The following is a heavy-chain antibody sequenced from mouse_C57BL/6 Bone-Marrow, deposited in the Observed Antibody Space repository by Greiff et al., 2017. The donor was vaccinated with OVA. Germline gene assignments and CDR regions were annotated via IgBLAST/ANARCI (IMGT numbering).Heavy chain of an antibody. CDR3: ARWYYGSRRYYFDY. CDR1: GYTFTDYY. J-gene: IGHJ2*01. D-gene: IGHD1-1*01. V-gene: IGHV1-75*01. Sequence: QVQLQQPGAELVKPGASVKLSCKASGYTFTDYYINWVKQRPGQGLEWIGWIFPGSGSTYYNEKFKGKATLTVDKSSSTAYMLLSSLTSEDSAVYFCARWYYGSRRYYFDYWGQGTTLTVSS. CDR2: IFPGSGST.